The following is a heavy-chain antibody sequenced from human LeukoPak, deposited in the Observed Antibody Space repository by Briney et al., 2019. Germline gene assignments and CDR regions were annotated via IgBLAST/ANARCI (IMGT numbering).Heavy chain of an antibody. CDR3: ARDGKVDAFDI. V-gene: IGHV3-11*01. J-gene: IGHJ3*02. Sequence: GGSLRLSCAASGFTFSDYYMSWIRQAPGKGLEWVSYISSSGSTIYYADSVKGRFTISRDNAKNSLYLQMNSLRAGDTAVYNCARDGKVDAFDIWGQGTMVTVSS. CDR1: GFTFSDYY. D-gene: IGHD1-26*01. CDR2: ISSSGSTI.